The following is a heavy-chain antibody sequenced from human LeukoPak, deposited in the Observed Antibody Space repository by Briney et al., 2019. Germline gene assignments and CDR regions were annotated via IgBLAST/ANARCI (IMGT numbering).Heavy chain of an antibody. CDR2: IWYDGSNK. D-gene: IGHD3-10*01. CDR3: AKSRLYGSGSYYKGAFDI. J-gene: IGHJ3*02. Sequence: GGSLRLSCAASGFTFSSYGMHWVRQAPGKGLEWVAVIWYDGSNKYYADSVKGRFTISRDNSKNTLYLQMNSLRAEDTAVYYCAKSRLYGSGSYYKGAFDIWGQGTMVTVSS. V-gene: IGHV3-33*06. CDR1: GFTFSSYG.